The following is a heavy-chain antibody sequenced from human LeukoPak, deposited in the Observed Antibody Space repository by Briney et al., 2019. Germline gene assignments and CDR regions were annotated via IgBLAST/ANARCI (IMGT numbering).Heavy chain of an antibody. CDR3: AKGRMVRGPSPSYYYYYGMDV. D-gene: IGHD3-10*01. Sequence: GGSLRLSCAASGFTFSDSGMHWVRQAPGKGLEWVTFIRYDGSDKYYADSVKGRFTISRDNSKNTLYLQMNSLRAEDTAVYYCAKGRMVRGPSPSYYYYYGMDVWGQGTTVTVSS. CDR2: IRYDGSDK. J-gene: IGHJ6*02. V-gene: IGHV3-30*02. CDR1: GFTFSDSG.